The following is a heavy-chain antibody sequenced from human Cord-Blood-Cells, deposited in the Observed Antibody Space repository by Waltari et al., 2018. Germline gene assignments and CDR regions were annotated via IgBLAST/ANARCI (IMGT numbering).Heavy chain of an antibody. CDR3: TTVRSGSYWSDY. J-gene: IGHJ4*02. V-gene: IGHV3-15*01. CDR2: NKSKTDGGTT. D-gene: IGHD1-26*01. CDR1: GFTFSNAW. Sequence: EVQLVEIGGGLVKPGGSLRLSGAASGFTFSNAWMSWVRQAPGKGPEWVGRNKSKTDGGTTDYAAPVKGRFTISRDDSKNTLYLQMNSLKTEDTAVYYCTTVRSGSYWSDYWGQGTLVTVSS.